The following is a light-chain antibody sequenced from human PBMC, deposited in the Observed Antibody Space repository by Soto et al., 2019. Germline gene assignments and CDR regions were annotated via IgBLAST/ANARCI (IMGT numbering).Light chain of an antibody. Sequence: DIQMTQSPSTLSASVGDRVTITCRASQTISGSLAWYQHKPGKAPKLLIFDATTLQSRVPSRFSGSGCGTEYSLTISGLQPDDFATYYCQQHNDYTPVTFGQGTKLEIK. CDR1: QTISGS. CDR2: DAT. CDR3: QQHNDYTPVT. V-gene: IGKV1-5*01. J-gene: IGKJ2*01.